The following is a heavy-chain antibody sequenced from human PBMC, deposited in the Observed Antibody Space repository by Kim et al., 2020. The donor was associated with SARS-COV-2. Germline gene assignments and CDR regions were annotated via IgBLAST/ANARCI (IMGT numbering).Heavy chain of an antibody. V-gene: IGHV4-59*01. D-gene: IGHD3-22*01. Sequence: SETLSLTCTVFGDSISNYFWGWIRQPPGKGLEFIGHIYHNGVTTYNPSLKSRVTISIDTSKTQFSLRLSSVTAADTAFYYCSRGGHDSSGDYVRFDPWG. CDR3: SRGGHDSSGDYVRFDP. CDR2: IYHNGVT. CDR1: GDSISNYF. J-gene: IGHJ5*02.